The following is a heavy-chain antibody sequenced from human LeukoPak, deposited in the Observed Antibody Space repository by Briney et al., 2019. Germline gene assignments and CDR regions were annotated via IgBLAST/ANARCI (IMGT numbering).Heavy chain of an antibody. Sequence: PSETLSLTCTVSGGSISSYYWSWIRQPPGKGLEWIGYIYYSGSTNYNPSLKSRVTISVDTSKNQFSLNLSSVTAADTAVYYCARILSGSYSQIDSWGQGTLVIVSS. CDR2: IYYSGST. V-gene: IGHV4-59*01. CDR3: ARILSGSYSQIDS. D-gene: IGHD1-26*01. J-gene: IGHJ4*02. CDR1: GGSISSYY.